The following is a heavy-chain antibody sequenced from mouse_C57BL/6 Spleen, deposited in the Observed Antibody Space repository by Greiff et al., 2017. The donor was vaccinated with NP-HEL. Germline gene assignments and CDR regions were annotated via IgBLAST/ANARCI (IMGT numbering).Heavy chain of an antibody. Sequence: QVQLQQSGAELVMPGASVKLSCKASGYTFTSYWMHWVKQRPGQGLEWIGEIDPSDSYTNYNQKFKGKSTLTVDKSSSTAYMQLSSLTSEDSAVYYCARDMGVGGFFDYWGQGTTLTVSS. CDR3: ARDMGVGGFFDY. D-gene: IGHD1-1*02. CDR1: GYTFTSYW. V-gene: IGHV1-69*01. CDR2: IDPSDSYT. J-gene: IGHJ2*01.